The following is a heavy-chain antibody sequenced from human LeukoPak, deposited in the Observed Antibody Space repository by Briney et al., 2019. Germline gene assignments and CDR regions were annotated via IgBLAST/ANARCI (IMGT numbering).Heavy chain of an antibody. CDR1: GFTFSSYG. CDR3: AKIETVQVTARALNDY. CDR2: ISGSGGST. D-gene: IGHD2-21*02. Sequence: GRSLRLSCAASGFTFSSYGMSWVRQAPGKGLEWVSAISGSGGSTYYADSVKGRFTISRDNSKNTLYLQMNSLRAEDTAVYYCAKIETVQVTARALNDYWGQGTLVTVSS. J-gene: IGHJ4*02. V-gene: IGHV3-23*01.